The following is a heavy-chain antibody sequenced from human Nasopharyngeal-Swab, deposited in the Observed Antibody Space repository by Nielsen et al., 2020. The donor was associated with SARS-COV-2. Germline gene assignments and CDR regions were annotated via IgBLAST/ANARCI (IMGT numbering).Heavy chain of an antibody. CDR3: AKPHLRYYDWLLFDY. Sequence: GGSLRLSCAGSAFTFSHYAMSWVRQAPGKGLEWVSAISGSGDNTYYADSVKGRFTISRDNPKNTLYLQMNSLRAEDTAVYYCAKPHLRYYDWLLFDYWGQGALVTVS. CDR1: AFTFSHYA. D-gene: IGHD3-9*01. CDR2: ISGSGDNT. V-gene: IGHV3-23*01. J-gene: IGHJ4*02.